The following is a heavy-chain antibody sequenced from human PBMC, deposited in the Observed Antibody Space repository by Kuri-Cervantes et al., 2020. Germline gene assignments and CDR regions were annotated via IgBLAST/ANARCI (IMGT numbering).Heavy chain of an antibody. V-gene: IGHV3-11*01. J-gene: IGHJ6*02. CDR1: GFTFSDYY. CDR2: ISSSGGIR. CDR3: ARVWGQDYYYYGTDV. Sequence: GESLKISCAASGFTFSDYYMSWIRQAPGKGLEWVSYISSSGGIRYYADSVKGRFTISRDNAKNSLFLQMNSLGAEDTAVYYCARVWGQDYYYYGTDVWGQGTTVTVSS. D-gene: IGHD3-16*01.